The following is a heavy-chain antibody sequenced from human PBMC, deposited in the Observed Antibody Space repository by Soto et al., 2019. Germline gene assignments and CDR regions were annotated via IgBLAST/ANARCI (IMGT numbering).Heavy chain of an antibody. CDR1: GDSISSSSC. J-gene: IGHJ4*02. CDR2: IYHSGTT. Sequence: SEALSLPCSVSGDSISSSSCWGCIRQPPGRGLEWIGYIYHSGTTYYNPSLKSRVTMSVDTSKNQFSLKLTSVTAVDTAVYYCARREIQGPIDYWGQGTLVTVS. V-gene: IGHV4-28*01. D-gene: IGHD1-26*01. CDR3: ARREIQGPIDY.